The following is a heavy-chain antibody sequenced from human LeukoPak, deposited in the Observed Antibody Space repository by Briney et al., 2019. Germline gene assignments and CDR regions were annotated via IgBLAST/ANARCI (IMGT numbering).Heavy chain of an antibody. D-gene: IGHD3-10*01. CDR2: ITGSGGST. V-gene: IGHV3-23*01. CDR3: VRKGQSEDFGKPD. Sequence: GGSLRLSCAASGFTFSIFVMNWVRQAPGKGLECVSTITGSGGSTYYADSVKGRFTISRDNSKKMLYLQMNSLKAEDTAVYYCVRKGQSEDFGKPDWGQGTLVTVSS. J-gene: IGHJ4*02. CDR1: GFTFSIFV.